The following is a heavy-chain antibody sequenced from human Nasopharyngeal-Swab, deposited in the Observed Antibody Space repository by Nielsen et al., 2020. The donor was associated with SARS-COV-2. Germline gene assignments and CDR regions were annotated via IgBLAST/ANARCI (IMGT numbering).Heavy chain of an antibody. D-gene: IGHD4-17*01. J-gene: IGHJ4*02. V-gene: IGHV1-69*06. CDR3: ARVGAFRGNYGDYEVY. CDR1: GYTFTSYA. CDR2: IIPIFGTA. Sequence: SVQVSCKASGYTFTSYAISWVRQAPGQGLEWMGGIIPIFGTANYAQKFQGRVTITADKSTSTAYMELSSLRSEDTAVYYCARVGAFRGNYGDYEVYWGQGTLVTVSS.